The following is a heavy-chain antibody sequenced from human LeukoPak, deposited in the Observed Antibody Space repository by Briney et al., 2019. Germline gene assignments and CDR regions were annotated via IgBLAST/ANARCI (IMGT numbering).Heavy chain of an antibody. Sequence: GASVKVSCKASGYTFTSYGISWVRQAPGQGLEWMGWISAYNGNTNYAQKLQGRVTMTTDTSTSTAYMELRSLRSDDTAVYYCASVLLDYDSANPGGYWGQGTLVTVSS. D-gene: IGHD3-22*01. CDR2: ISAYNGNT. CDR3: ASVLLDYDSANPGGY. CDR1: GYTFTSYG. J-gene: IGHJ4*02. V-gene: IGHV1-18*01.